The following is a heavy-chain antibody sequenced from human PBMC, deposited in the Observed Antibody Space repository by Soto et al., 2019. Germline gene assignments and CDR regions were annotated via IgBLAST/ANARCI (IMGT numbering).Heavy chain of an antibody. Sequence: QLQLQESGSGLVKPSQTLSLTCAVSGGSTSSGGYSWSWIRQPPGKGLEWIGYIYHSGSTYYNPSLKSRVTISVDRSKHQFSLKLSSVTAADTAVYYCAKGGWCSGGSCYTAFDIWGQGTMVTVSS. CDR1: GGSTSSGGYS. V-gene: IGHV4-30-2*01. CDR2: IYHSGST. CDR3: AKGGWCSGGSCYTAFDI. J-gene: IGHJ3*02. D-gene: IGHD2-15*01.